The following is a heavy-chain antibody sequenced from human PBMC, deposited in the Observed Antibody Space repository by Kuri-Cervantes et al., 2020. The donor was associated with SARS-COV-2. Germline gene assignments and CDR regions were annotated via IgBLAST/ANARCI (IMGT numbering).Heavy chain of an antibody. CDR1: GGSISSSSYY. V-gene: IGHV4-39*01. D-gene: IGHD2-2*01. CDR2: ICYSGST. J-gene: IGHJ4*02. CDR3: ARQGTIVVVPAALKTYFDY. Sequence: SETLSLTCTVSGGSISSSSYYWGWIRQPPGKGLEWIGSICYSGSTYYNPSLKSRVTISVDTSKNQFSLKLSSVTAADTAVYYCARQGTIVVVPAALKTYFDYWGQGTLVTVSS.